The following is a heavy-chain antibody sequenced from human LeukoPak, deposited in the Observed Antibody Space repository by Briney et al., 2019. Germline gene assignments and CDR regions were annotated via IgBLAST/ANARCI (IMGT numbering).Heavy chain of an antibody. V-gene: IGHV3-23*01. CDR1: GFTFSSYA. D-gene: IGHD2-8*02. CDR3: ATYRQVLLPFES. J-gene: IGHJ4*02. Sequence: PGGSLRLSCAAPGFTFSSYAMSWVRQAPGKGLEWVSDINGSGGSTYYADSVKGRFTISRDNSKNTLYLQMNSLRAEDTAVYYCATYRQVLLPFESWGQGTLVTVSS. CDR2: INGSGGST.